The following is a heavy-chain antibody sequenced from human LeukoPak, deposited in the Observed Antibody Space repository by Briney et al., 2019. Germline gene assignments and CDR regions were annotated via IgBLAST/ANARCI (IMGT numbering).Heavy chain of an antibody. CDR3: ARDGKAYCSGGSCYQQTFDY. D-gene: IGHD2-15*01. J-gene: IGHJ4*02. CDR2: ISAYNGNT. CDR1: GYTFTSYG. Sequence: ASVKVSCKASGYTFTSYGISWVRQAPGKGLEWMGWISAYNGNTNYAQKLQGRVTMTTDTSTSTAYMELRSLRSDDTAVYYCARDGKAYCSGGSCYQQTFDYWGQGTLVTVSS. V-gene: IGHV1-18*01.